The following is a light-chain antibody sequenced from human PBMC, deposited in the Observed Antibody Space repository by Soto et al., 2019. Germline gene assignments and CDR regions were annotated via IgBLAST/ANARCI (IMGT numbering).Light chain of an antibody. J-gene: IGLJ1*01. Sequence: QSVLTQPPSVSAAPGQEVTISCSGSSSNIGNNYVSWYQQVPGTAPKLLIYANRNRPSGVSDRFSGSKSGTSASLAITGLQAEDEADYYCQSNDSRLTGYVFGSGTKVTVL. CDR3: QSNDSRLTGYV. CDR2: ANR. CDR1: SSNIGNNY. V-gene: IGLV1-40*01.